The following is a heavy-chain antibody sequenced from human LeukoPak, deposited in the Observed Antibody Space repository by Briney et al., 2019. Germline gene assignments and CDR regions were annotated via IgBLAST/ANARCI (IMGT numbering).Heavy chain of an antibody. D-gene: IGHD4-17*01. CDR3: ARDGRMTTVTTMVDY. CDR1: GYTFTSYG. J-gene: IGHJ4*02. Sequence: ASVKVSCKASGYTFTSYGISWVRQAPGQGLEWMGWISAYNGNTNYAQKLQGRVTMTRDTSISTAYMELSRLRSDDTAVYYCARDGRMTTVTTMVDYWGQGTLVTVSS. CDR2: ISAYNGNT. V-gene: IGHV1-18*01.